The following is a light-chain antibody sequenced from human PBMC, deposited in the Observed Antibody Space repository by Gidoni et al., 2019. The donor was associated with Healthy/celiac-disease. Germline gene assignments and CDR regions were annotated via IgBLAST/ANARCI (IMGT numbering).Light chain of an antibody. CDR3: AAWDDSLNGWV. CDR1: SSNIGSNT. Sequence: QSVLTQPPAASGTPGQSVTISCSGSSSNIGSNTVNWYQQLPGTAPKLLTYSNNQRPSGVPDRFSGSKSGTSASLAISGLQSEDEADYYCAAWDDSLNGWVFGGGTKLTVL. V-gene: IGLV1-44*01. J-gene: IGLJ3*02. CDR2: SNN.